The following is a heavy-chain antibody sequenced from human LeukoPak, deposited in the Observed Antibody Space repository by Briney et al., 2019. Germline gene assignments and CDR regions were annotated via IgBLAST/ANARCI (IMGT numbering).Heavy chain of an antibody. J-gene: IGHJ4*02. V-gene: IGHV3-21*06. CDR3: ARDGAAAGRDLDY. CDR1: GFTFSDYS. Sequence: GGSLRLSCAASGFTFSDYSMNWVRRAPGKGPEWVSFISTRSSYIHYADSVKGRFTVSRDDAKNTLYLQMDSLRDDDTAVYYCARDGAAAGRDLDYWGQGTLVTVSS. CDR2: ISTRSSYI. D-gene: IGHD6-13*01.